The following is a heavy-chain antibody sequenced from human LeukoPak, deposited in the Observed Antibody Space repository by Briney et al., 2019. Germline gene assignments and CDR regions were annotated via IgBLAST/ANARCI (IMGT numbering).Heavy chain of an antibody. Sequence: ASVKVSCKASGYSFTRYYIHWVRQAPGQGLESMGIINPGGGSTSYAQKFQDRVTMSRDTSTSTVYMELNSLRSEDTAVYYCAKDLRWDHPGLDPWGQGTLVIVSS. D-gene: IGHD4-23*01. V-gene: IGHV1-46*01. CDR2: INPGGGST. CDR3: AKDLRWDHPGLDP. J-gene: IGHJ5*02. CDR1: GYSFTRYY.